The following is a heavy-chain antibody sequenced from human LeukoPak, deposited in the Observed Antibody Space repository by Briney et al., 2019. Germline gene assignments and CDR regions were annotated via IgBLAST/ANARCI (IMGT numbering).Heavy chain of an antibody. V-gene: IGHV1-46*01. J-gene: IGHJ6*02. CDR2: INPSGGST. D-gene: IGHD3-9*01. Sequence: ASVTVSCKASGYTLTSYYMHWVRQAPAQELEWMGIINPSGGSTSYAQKYQGRVTMTRDTSTSTVYMELSSLRSEDTAVYYCASSYDSLTGYYSPSYGMDVWGQGTTVTVSS. CDR3: ASSYDSLTGYYSPSYGMDV. CDR1: GYTLTSYY.